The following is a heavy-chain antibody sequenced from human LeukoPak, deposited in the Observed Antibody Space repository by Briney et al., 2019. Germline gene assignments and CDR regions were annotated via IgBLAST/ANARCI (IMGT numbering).Heavy chain of an antibody. J-gene: IGHJ4*02. CDR1: GVSFNDYY. CDR2: INHSGYT. D-gene: IGHD4-17*01. V-gene: IGHV4-34*01. Sequence: TSETLSLTCAVSGVSFNDYYWSWVRQTPGKGMEWIGEINHSGYTNDSPSLKSRVTISIDTSRKQFSLNLRSVTVADTGIYYCTRMTTGNDYWGEGTLVTVSS. CDR3: TRMTTGNDY.